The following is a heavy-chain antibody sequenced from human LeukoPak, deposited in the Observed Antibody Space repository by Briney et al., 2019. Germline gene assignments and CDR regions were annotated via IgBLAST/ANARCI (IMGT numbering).Heavy chain of an antibody. J-gene: IGHJ6*03. D-gene: IGHD7-27*01. Sequence: GGSLRLSCAASGFTFSNAWMSWVRKAPGKGLEWVGRIKSKTDGGTTDYAAPVKGRFTISRDDSKNTLYLQMNSLKTEDTAVYYCTTDGDQYYYYYMDVWGKGTTVTVSS. V-gene: IGHV3-15*01. CDR2: IKSKTDGGTT. CDR1: GFTFSNAW. CDR3: TTDGDQYYYYYMDV.